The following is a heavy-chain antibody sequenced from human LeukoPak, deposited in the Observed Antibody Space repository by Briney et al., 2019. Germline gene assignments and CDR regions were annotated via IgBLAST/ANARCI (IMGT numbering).Heavy chain of an antibody. CDR3: ARDKPPYSSGWYREDWFDP. Sequence: GASVKVPCKASGYTFTGYYMHWVRQAPGQGLEWMGWINPNSGGTNYAQKFQGRVTMTRDTSISTAYMELSRLRSDDTAVYYCARDKPPYSSGWYREDWFDPWGRGTLVTVSS. CDR1: GYTFTGYY. J-gene: IGHJ5*02. V-gene: IGHV1-2*02. CDR2: INPNSGGT. D-gene: IGHD6-19*01.